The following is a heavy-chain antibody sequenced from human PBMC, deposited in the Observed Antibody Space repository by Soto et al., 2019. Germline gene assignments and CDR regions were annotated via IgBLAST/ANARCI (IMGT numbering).Heavy chain of an antibody. Sequence: PSETLSLTCTVSGGSINSDDSYWSWLRQPPGRGLEWIGYIYDSETTYYNPSLKSRVTISVATSKNQFSLKLNSVTAADTAVYYCARDRQSEIVAMLASNGMGVWGQGTTVTVSS. CDR3: ARDRQSEIVAMLASNGMGV. J-gene: IGHJ6*02. D-gene: IGHD5-12*01. V-gene: IGHV4-30-4*01. CDR2: IYDSETT. CDR1: GGSINSDDSY.